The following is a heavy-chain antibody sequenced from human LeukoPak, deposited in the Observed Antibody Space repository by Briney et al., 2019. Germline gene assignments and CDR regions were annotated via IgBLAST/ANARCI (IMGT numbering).Heavy chain of an antibody. V-gene: IGHV3-23*01. CDR2: IIDSGEST. D-gene: IGHD4-17*01. J-gene: IGHJ4*02. Sequence: GGSLRLSCAASGFTFSSYAMSWVRQAPGKGLEWVPGIIDSGESTYYANFAKGRFTISRDNSNNTLYLQMNSLRAEDTAVYYCAKDPGSGTTVTNYWGQGTLVTVSS. CDR1: GFTFSSYA. CDR3: AKDPGSGTTVTNY.